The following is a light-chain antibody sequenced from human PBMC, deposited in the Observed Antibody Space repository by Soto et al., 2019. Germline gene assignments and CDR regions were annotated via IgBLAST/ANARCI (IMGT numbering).Light chain of an antibody. CDR3: QQYGSSPGT. V-gene: IGKV3-20*01. CDR2: GAS. Sequence: EVVLTQSPGTLRLSPGERATLSCRASQSVSSNYLAWYQQKPGQAPRLLIYGASSRATGIPDRFSGSGSGTDFTLTISRLEPEDFAVYYCQQYGSSPGTCGGGTKVDIK. CDR1: QSVSSNY. J-gene: IGKJ4*01.